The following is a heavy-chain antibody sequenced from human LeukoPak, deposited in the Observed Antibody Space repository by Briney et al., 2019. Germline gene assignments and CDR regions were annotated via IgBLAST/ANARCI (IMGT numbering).Heavy chain of an antibody. Sequence: GGSLRLSCASSGFTLSNKYMNWVRQAPGKGPEWVSVIYSGGNTYYAASVQGRFTISRDNSKNTLYLQMNSRRAEDTAVYYCARGGAANGGSLPDYWGQGTLVTVSS. V-gene: IGHV3-53*01. CDR1: GFTLSNKY. CDR3: ARGGAANGGSLPDY. D-gene: IGHD7-27*01. CDR2: IYSGGNT. J-gene: IGHJ4*02.